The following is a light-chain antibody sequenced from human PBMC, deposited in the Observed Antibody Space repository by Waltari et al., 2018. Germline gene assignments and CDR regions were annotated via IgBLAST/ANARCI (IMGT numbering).Light chain of an antibody. CDR3: QSYDSSLSGFV. CDR2: GNT. CDR1: SPNIGAGYD. J-gene: IGLJ1*01. V-gene: IGLV1-40*01. Sequence: QSVLTQPHSVSGAPGQRVTISCTGSSPNIGAGYDVHWYQQFPGTAPKLLIYGNTNRPSGVPDRISGSKSGTSASLAMTGLQADDEADYYCQSYDSSLSGFVFGTGTTVTVL.